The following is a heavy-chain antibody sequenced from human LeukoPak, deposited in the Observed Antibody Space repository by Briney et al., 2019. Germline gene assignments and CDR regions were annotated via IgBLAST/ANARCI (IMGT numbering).Heavy chain of an antibody. D-gene: IGHD5-12*01. CDR3: AKDSGYDWSIYYYYGMDV. J-gene: IGHJ6*02. Sequence: GGSLRLSCAASGFTFSSYAMSWVRQAPGKGLEWVSAISGRGGSTYYADSVKGRFTISRDNSKNTLYLQMNSLRAEDTAVYYCAKDSGYDWSIYYYYGMDVWGQGTTVTVSS. CDR1: GFTFSSYA. CDR2: ISGRGGST. V-gene: IGHV3-23*01.